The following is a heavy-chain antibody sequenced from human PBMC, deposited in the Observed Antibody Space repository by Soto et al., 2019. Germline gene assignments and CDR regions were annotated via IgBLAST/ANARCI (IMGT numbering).Heavy chain of an antibody. CDR3: ARGGDYVSRLFDY. V-gene: IGHV4-59*02. J-gene: IGHJ4*02. Sequence: SETLSLTGTVSGGSVSSYYWSWIRQPPGKGLEWIWYIYYSGSTNYNPSLKIRVTISVDTSKNQFSLKLSSVTAADTVVYYCARGGDYVSRLFDYWGQGTLVTVSS. CDR2: IYYSGST. CDR1: GGSVSSYY. D-gene: IGHD2-21*02.